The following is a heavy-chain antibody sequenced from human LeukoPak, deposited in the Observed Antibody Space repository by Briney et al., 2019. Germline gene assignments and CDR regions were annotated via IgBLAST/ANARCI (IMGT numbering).Heavy chain of an antibody. CDR2: MYPGESNT. V-gene: IGHV5-51*01. J-gene: IGHJ3*02. CDR1: GYSFSNYW. CDR3: ARRKRDYYAFDI. Sequence: GESLKISCKASGYSFSNYWIAWVRQMPEKGLEWMGIMYPGESNTRYSPSFQGQVTFSADESISTAYLQWSSLKASDTAMYYCARRKRDYYAFDIWGQGTLVTVSS. D-gene: IGHD4/OR15-4a*01.